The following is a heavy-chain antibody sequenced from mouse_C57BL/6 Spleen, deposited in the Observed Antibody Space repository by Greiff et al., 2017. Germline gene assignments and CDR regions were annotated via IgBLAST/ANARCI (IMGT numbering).Heavy chain of an antibody. J-gene: IGHJ1*03. D-gene: IGHD2-5*01. CDR2: IDPETGGT. CDR1: GYTFTDYE. CDR3: TNSNYRYFDV. V-gene: IGHV1-15*01. Sequence: QVQLKESGAELVRPGASVTLSCKASGYTFTDYEMHWVKQTPVHGLEWIGAIDPETGGTAYNQKFKGKAILTADKSSSTAYMELRSLTSEDSAVYYCTNSNYRYFDVWGTGTTVTVSS.